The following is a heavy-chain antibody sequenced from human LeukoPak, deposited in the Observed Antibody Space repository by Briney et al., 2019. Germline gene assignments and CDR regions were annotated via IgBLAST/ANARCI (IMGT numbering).Heavy chain of an antibody. D-gene: IGHD2-8*01. V-gene: IGHV3-7*01. J-gene: IGHJ3*02. CDR1: GFTFSSYW. Sequence: PGGSLRLSCGACGFTFSSYWMIWVGQAPGKGGDGVANIKQDGSEKYYVDSVKGRFTISRDNAKNSLYLQMNSLRAEDTAVYYCARDLTVLMVYAMGSSAFDIWGQGTMVTVSS. CDR3: ARDLTVLMVYAMGSSAFDI. CDR2: IKQDGSEK.